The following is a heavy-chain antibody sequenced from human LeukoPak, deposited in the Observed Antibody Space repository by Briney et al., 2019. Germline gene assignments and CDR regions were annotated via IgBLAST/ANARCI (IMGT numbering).Heavy chain of an antibody. CDR2: ISTYNSNT. Sequence: GASVKVSCKASGYTFTNYGISWVRQAPGQGLEWMGWISTYNSNTNYAQKFQGRVTMTRDTSTSTTYMELRSLRSDDTAVYYCARVAYCGGDCYSRFDYWGQGTLVTVSS. V-gene: IGHV1-18*01. D-gene: IGHD2-21*02. J-gene: IGHJ4*02. CDR3: ARVAYCGGDCYSRFDY. CDR1: GYTFTNYG.